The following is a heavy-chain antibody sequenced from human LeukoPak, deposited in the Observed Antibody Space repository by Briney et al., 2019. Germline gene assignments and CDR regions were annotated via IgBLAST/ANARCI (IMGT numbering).Heavy chain of an antibody. V-gene: IGHV4-39*01. D-gene: IGHD3-22*01. J-gene: IGHJ4*02. CDR3: ARITYYYDNSDRGPMDS. CDR2: FYYSGST. Sequence: PSETLSLTCTVSGGSISSRSYYWGWIRQPPGKGLEWIGRFYYSGSTYYNPSLKSRVTISVDTSKNQFSLNLSYVTAADTAVYYCARITYYYDNSDRGPMDSWGQGTLVTVSS. CDR1: GGSISSRSYY.